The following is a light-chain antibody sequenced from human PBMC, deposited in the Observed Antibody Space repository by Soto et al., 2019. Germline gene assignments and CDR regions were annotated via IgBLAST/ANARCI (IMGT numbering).Light chain of an antibody. J-gene: IGLJ1*01. CDR2: DGS. CDR3: QVWDGSSDHYV. V-gene: IGLV3-21*02. Sequence: SYELTQAPSGSVAPGQTASITCGGDNIGSKSVDWYQQKPGQAPVLVVYDGSDRPSGIPERFSGSNSGNTATLTISRVEAGDEADFYCQVWDGSSDHYVFGTGSKLTVL. CDR1: NIGSKS.